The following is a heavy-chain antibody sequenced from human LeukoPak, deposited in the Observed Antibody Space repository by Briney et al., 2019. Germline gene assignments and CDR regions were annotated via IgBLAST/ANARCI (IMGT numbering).Heavy chain of an antibody. D-gene: IGHD1-26*01. J-gene: IGHJ4*02. V-gene: IGHV3-74*01. CDR2: IKSDGSST. CDR1: GFTFSRYW. CDR3: VRDNRSYNFDY. Sequence: GGSLRLSCAASGFTFSRYWMHWVRQAPGKGLVWVSCIKSDGSSTSIADSAKGRFTISRDNSKNTVYLQMNSLRAEDTAVYYCVRDNRSYNFDYWGQGTLVTVSS.